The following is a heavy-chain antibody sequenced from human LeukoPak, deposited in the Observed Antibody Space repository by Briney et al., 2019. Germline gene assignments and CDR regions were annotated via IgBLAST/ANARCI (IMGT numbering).Heavy chain of an antibody. V-gene: IGHV1-18*01. CDR1: GYTFTSYG. J-gene: IGHJ4*02. D-gene: IGHD1-1*01. CDR2: ISAKNGNT. Sequence: ASVKVSCKASGYTFTSYGISWVRQAPGQGLEWMGWISAKNGNTNYAQKVQGRVTMTTDTSTSTAYMELRSLRSDDTAVYYCASALRTGDNYFDYWGQGTLVTVSS. CDR3: ASALRTGDNYFDY.